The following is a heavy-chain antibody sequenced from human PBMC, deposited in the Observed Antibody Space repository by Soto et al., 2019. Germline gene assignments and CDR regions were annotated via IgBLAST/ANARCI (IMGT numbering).Heavy chain of an antibody. CDR1: GFTFSSYG. CDR2: ISGGGDTT. V-gene: IGHV3-23*01. CDR3: AKLRDFVVLPAGILDY. Sequence: GGSLRLSCAASGFTFSSYGISWIRLSPGKGLEWVSVISGGGDTTYYTPSVKGRFTISRDDFRNTLYLQMNSLRAEDTAIYYCAKLRDFVVLPAGILDYWGPGTLVTVSS. J-gene: IGHJ4*02. D-gene: IGHD2-8*01.